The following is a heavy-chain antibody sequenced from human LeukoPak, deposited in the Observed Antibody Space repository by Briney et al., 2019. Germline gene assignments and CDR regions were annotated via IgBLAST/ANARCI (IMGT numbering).Heavy chain of an antibody. V-gene: IGHV4-39*07. J-gene: IGHJ5*02. CDR1: GGSISSNNYY. D-gene: IGHD6-13*01. Sequence: PSETLSLTCTVSGGSISSNNYYWDWIRQPPGKGLEWIGSMSDSGSAHYNPSLKSRVTISVDTSKNQFSLKLSSVTAADTAVYYCARGSYSSSWYAGQPFDPWGQGTLVTVSS. CDR2: MSDSGSA. CDR3: ARGSYSSSWYAGQPFDP.